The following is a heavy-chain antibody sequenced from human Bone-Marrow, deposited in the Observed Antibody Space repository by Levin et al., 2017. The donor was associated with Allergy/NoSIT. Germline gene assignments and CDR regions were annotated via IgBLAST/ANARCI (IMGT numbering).Heavy chain of an antibody. CDR3: ASGESTSFTPDFAY. J-gene: IGHJ4*02. D-gene: IGHD6-6*01. V-gene: IGHV3-21*01. Sequence: GGSLRLSCAASGITLSSFTMNWVRQPPGKGLEWVSSISGGSNFIYYADSMRGRFTISRDNAKNSLYLQMTNLSAEDTGVYYCASGESTSFTPDFAYWGQGTLVTVSS. CDR1: GITLSSFT. CDR2: ISGGSNFI.